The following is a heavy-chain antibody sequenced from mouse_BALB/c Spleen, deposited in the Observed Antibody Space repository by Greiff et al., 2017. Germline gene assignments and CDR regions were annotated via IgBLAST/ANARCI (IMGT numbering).Heavy chain of an antibody. CDR3: AKGGSGYGTWFAY. V-gene: IGHV1-9*01. J-gene: IGHJ3*01. CDR1: GYTFSSYW. CDR2: ILPGSGST. D-gene: IGHD3-1*01. Sequence: QVQLQQSGAELMKPGASVKISCKATGYTFSSYWIEWVKQRPGHGLEWIGEILPGSGSTNYNEKFKGKATFTADTSSNTAYMQLSSLTSEDSAVYYCAKGGSGYGTWFAYWGQGTLVTVSA.